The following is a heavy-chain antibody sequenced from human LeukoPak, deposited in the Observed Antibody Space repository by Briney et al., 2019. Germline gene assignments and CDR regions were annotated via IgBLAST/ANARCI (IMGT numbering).Heavy chain of an antibody. CDR2: IYYSVST. Sequence: PSETLSLTCTVSGGSINSSSYYWGWIRQPPGKGLEWIGSIYYSVSTYYNPSLKSRVTISVDTSKNQFSLKLSSVTAADTAVYYCARDRKAQLWFGELLFESSSNAFDIWGQGTMVTVSS. J-gene: IGHJ3*02. V-gene: IGHV4-39*07. D-gene: IGHD3-10*01. CDR1: GGSINSSSYY. CDR3: ARDRKAQLWFGELLFESSSNAFDI.